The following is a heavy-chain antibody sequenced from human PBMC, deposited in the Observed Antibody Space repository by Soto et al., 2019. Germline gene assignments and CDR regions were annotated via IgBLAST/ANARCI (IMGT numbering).Heavy chain of an antibody. V-gene: IGHV3-7*03. CDR3: ARGAVARSLRGWFDP. CDR2: IKQDGSEK. J-gene: IGHJ5*02. Sequence: EVQLVESGGGLVQPGGSLRLSCAASGFTFSSYWMSWVRQAPGKGLEWVANIKQDGSEKYYVDSVKGRFTNSRDNAKNSLYLQMNSLRAEDTAVYYCARGAVARSLRGWFDPWGQGTLVTVSS. D-gene: IGHD6-19*01. CDR1: GFTFSSYW.